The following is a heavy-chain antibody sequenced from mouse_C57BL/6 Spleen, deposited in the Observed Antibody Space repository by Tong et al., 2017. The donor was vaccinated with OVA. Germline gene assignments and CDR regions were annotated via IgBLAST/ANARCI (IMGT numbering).Heavy chain of an antibody. D-gene: IGHD1-1*01. CDR1: GYTFTDYN. CDR3: AREESLRGYFDV. J-gene: IGHJ1*03. V-gene: IGHV1-18*01. CDR2: INPNNGGT. Sequence: EVQLQESGPELVKPGASVKIPCKASGYTFTDYNMDWVKQSHGKSLEWIGDINPNNGGTIYNQKFKGKATLTVDKSSSTAYMELRSLTSEDTAVYYCAREESLRGYFDVWGTGTTVTVSS.